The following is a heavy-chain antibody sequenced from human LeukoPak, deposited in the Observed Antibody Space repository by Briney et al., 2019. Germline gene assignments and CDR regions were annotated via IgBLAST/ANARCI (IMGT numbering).Heavy chain of an antibody. CDR1: GDSINSSDYY. CDR3: ARGGPAALGPVDL. J-gene: IGHJ2*01. V-gene: IGHV4-61*08. Sequence: SETLSLTCTVSGDSINSSDYYWNWIRQPPGKGLEWIGYIFYSGSTNYNPSLKSRVTISIDTSKNQFSLKLSAVTAADTAVYYCARGGPAALGPVDLWGRGTLVSVSS. CDR2: IFYSGST. D-gene: IGHD6-25*01.